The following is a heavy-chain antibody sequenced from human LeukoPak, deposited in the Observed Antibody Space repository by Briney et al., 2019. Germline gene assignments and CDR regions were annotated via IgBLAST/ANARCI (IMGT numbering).Heavy chain of an antibody. CDR2: IYHSGNT. Sequence: KPSQTLSLTCAVSVGSISSGGYSWSWIRQPPGKGLEWIGYIYHSGNTYYNPSLKSRVTISVDRSKNQFSLKLSSVTAADTAVYYCARVAGDFWSGYHFDYWGQGTLVTVSS. J-gene: IGHJ4*02. CDR3: ARVAGDFWSGYHFDY. CDR1: VGSISSGGYS. D-gene: IGHD3-3*01. V-gene: IGHV4-30-2*01.